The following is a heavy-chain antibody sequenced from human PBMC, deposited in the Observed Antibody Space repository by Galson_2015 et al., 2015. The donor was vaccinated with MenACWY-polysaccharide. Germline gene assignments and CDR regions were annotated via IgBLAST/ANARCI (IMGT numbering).Heavy chain of an antibody. J-gene: IGHJ6*02. V-gene: IGHV5-51*01. CDR1: GYLFTSFA. D-gene: IGHD3-10*01. CDR3: ARKDHGSGSMDV. CDR2: IYPSDSDV. Sequence: QSGAEVKKPGESLKISCKASGYLFTSFAIGWVRQMPGKGLEWLGIIYPSDSDVKYNPSFQGQVTFSADRSTNTAYLQWISLKASDSAMYYCARKDHGSGSMDVWGQGTTVTVSS.